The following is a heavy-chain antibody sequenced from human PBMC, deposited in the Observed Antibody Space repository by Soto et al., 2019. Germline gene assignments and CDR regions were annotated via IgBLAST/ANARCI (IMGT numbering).Heavy chain of an antibody. CDR2: IIGSGGTT. Sequence: GSLGLSCSASGFTFSSYAMSWVRQAAGKGLEWGSVIIGSGGTTDYADSVKGRFTVTRENSKNTMYLQLNSLRVEDRAVYHCANLDSSSCYFFDYWGQGTQVTVSS. V-gene: IGHV3-23*01. CDR3: ANLDSSSCYFFDY. D-gene: IGHD6-13*01. J-gene: IGHJ4*02. CDR1: GFTFSSYA.